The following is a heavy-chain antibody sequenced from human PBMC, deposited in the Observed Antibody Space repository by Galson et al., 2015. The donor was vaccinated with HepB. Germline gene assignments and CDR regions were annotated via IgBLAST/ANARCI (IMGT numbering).Heavy chain of an antibody. Sequence: SVKVSCKASGGTFSSYAISWVRQAPGQGLAWMGGIIPIFGTANYAQKFQGRVTITADESTSTAYMELSSLRSEDTAVYYCARDELTGDWSFDPWGQGTLVTVSS. CDR2: IIPIFGTA. J-gene: IGHJ5*02. CDR1: GGTFSSYA. D-gene: IGHD7-27*01. V-gene: IGHV1-69*13. CDR3: ARDELTGDWSFDP.